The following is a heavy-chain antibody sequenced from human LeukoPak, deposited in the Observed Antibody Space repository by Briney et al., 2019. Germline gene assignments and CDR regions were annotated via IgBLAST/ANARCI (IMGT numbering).Heavy chain of an antibody. J-gene: IGHJ4*02. CDR1: GFTFSFYS. V-gene: IGHV3-48*04. Sequence: GGSLRLSCAASGFTFSFYSMNWVRQAPGKGLEWVSYISRSSSSSTIYYADSVKGRFTISRDNAKNTLYLQMNSLRVEDTAVYYCARIAPYFYDSSGYYYGTGLGFEGPDYWGQGTLVTVSS. CDR2: ISRSSSSSTI. CDR3: ARIAPYFYDSSGYYYGTGLGFEGPDY. D-gene: IGHD3-22*01.